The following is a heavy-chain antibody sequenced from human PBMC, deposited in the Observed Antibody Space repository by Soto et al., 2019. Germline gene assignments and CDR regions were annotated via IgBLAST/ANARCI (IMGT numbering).Heavy chain of an antibody. J-gene: IGHJ6*02. CDR2: IWYDGSNK. CDR3: ARDSRWLYYGMDV. V-gene: IGHV3-33*01. Sequence: PEGSRRRSCSACGCTFSSYGMHGVRQAPGKGLEWVAVIWYDGSNKYYADSVKGRFTISRDNSKNTLYLQMNSLRAEDTAVYYWARDSRWLYYGMDVWGQGTTVTVSS. CDR1: GCTFSSYG. D-gene: IGHD5-12*01.